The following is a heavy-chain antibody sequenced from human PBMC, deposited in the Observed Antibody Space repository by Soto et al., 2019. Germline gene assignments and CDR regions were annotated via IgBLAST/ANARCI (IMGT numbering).Heavy chain of an antibody. Sequence: GASVKVSCKASGYTFTSYGISWVRQAPGQGLEWMGWISAYNGNTNYAQKLQGRVTMTTDTSTSTAYMELRSLRSDDTAVYYCARDPIAVAGTRGTTYYYGMDVWGQGTTVTVSS. CDR2: ISAYNGNT. J-gene: IGHJ6*02. V-gene: IGHV1-18*04. CDR1: GYTFTSYG. D-gene: IGHD6-19*01. CDR3: ARDPIAVAGTRGTTYYYGMDV.